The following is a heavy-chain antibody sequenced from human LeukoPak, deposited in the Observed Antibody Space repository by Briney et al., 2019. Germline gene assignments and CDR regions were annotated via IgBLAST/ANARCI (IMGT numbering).Heavy chain of an antibody. Sequence: GASVKVSCKASGGTFSSYAISWVRQAPGQGLEWMGGIIPIFGTANYAQKFQGRVTITADESTSTAYMELSSLRSEDTAVYYRARGLGYCSGGSCYPPRYYYYYYGMDVWGQGTTVTVSS. J-gene: IGHJ6*02. CDR2: IIPIFGTA. V-gene: IGHV1-69*13. CDR3: ARGLGYCSGGSCYPPRYYYYYYGMDV. CDR1: GGTFSSYA. D-gene: IGHD2-15*01.